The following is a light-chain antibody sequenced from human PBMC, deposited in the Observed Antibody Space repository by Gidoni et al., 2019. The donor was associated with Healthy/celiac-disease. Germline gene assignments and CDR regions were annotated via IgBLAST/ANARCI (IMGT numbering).Light chain of an antibody. J-gene: IGLJ1*01. CDR1: SSDGGGYKY. V-gene: IGLV2-8*01. CDR3: SSYAGSNNLGV. Sequence: QSALTQPPSASGXPGQSVTISCTGTSSDGGGYKYVSWYQQHPGKAPKLMIYEVSKRPSGVPDRFSGSKSGNTASLTVSGLQAEDEADYYCSSYAGSNNLGVFGTGTKVTVL. CDR2: EVS.